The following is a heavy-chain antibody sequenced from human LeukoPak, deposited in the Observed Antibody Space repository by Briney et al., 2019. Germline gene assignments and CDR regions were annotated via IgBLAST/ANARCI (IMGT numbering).Heavy chain of an antibody. CDR3: ARENPGIAAAGLPLELRPYYFDY. D-gene: IGHD6-13*01. CDR2: IYHSGST. Sequence: PSGTLSLTCAVSGGSISSSNWWSWVRQPPGKGLEWIGEIYHSGSTNYNPSLKSRVTISVDKSKNQFSLKLSSVTAADTAVYYCARENPGIAAAGLPLELRPYYFDYWGQGTLVTVSS. CDR1: GGSISSSNW. J-gene: IGHJ4*02. V-gene: IGHV4-4*02.